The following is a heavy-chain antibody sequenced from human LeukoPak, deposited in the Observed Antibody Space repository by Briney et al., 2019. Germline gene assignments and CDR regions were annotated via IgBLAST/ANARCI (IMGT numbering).Heavy chain of an antibody. CDR3: ARHGFLEWLSLFDY. V-gene: IGHV4-39*01. D-gene: IGHD3-3*01. CDR2: IYYSGST. CDR1: GGSISSSGYY. J-gene: IGHJ4*02. Sequence: SETLSLTCTVSGGSISSSGYYWGWIRQPPGKGLEWIGSIYYSGSTHYNPSLKSRVTISVDTSKNQFSLKLSSVTAADTAVYYCARHGFLEWLSLFDYWGQGTLVTVSS.